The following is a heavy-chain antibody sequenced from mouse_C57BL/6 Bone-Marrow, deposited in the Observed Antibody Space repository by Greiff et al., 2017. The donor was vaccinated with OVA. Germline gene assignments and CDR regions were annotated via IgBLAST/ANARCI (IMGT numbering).Heavy chain of an antibody. D-gene: IGHD1-1*01. J-gene: IGHJ2*01. CDR1: GYAFSSSW. CDR2: IYPGDGDT. CDR3: ARRDYGSSLDY. Sequence: QVQLQQSGPELVKPGASVKISCKASGYAFSSSWMNWVKQRPGKGLEWIGRIYPGDGDTNYNGKFKGKATLTADKSSSTAYMQLSSLTSEDSAVYCCARRDYGSSLDYWGQGTTLTVSS. V-gene: IGHV1-82*01.